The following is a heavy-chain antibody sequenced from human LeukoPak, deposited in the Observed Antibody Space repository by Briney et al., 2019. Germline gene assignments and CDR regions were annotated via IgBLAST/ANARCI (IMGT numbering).Heavy chain of an antibody. CDR2: IWHDGDTK. Sequence: PGGSPRLSCEASGFTFNNYGMHWVRQAPGKGLEWVAVIWHDGDTKFYADSVKGRFTISRDKSKNTLYLEMNSLRAEDTAVYYCVKDSTTRASNLPDYWGQGTLVTVSS. D-gene: IGHD1/OR15-1a*01. J-gene: IGHJ4*02. CDR3: VKDSTTRASNLPDY. V-gene: IGHV3-33*03. CDR1: GFTFNNYG.